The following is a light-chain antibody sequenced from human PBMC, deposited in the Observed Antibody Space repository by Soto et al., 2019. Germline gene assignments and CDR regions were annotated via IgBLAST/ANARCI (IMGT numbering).Light chain of an antibody. CDR3: QQYNSYS. Sequence: EIVMTQSPATLSVSPGDRATLSCRAGQPLNNNVAWYQHKPGQAPRLLIYGTSTRATGISARFSGGGSGTEFTLTISSLQPDDFATYYCQQYNSYSFGQGTKVDIK. J-gene: IGKJ1*01. CDR2: GTS. CDR1: QPLNNN. V-gene: IGKV3-15*01.